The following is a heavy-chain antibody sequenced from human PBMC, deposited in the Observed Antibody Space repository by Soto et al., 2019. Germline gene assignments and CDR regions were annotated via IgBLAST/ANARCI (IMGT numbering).Heavy chain of an antibody. Sequence: ASETLSLTCTVSGGSISSYYWSWIRQPPGKGLEWIGYIYYSGSTNYNPSLKSRVTISVDTSKNQFSLKLSSVTAADTAVYYCARTGYSSSFDPWGQGTLVTVSS. CDR1: GGSISSYY. CDR2: IYYSGST. CDR3: ARTGYSSSFDP. V-gene: IGHV4-59*01. J-gene: IGHJ5*02. D-gene: IGHD6-13*01.